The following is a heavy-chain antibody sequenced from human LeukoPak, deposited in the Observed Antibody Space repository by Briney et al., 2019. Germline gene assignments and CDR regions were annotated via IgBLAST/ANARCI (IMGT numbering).Heavy chain of an antibody. CDR3: ARDLLNEGNHLDY. J-gene: IGHJ4*02. CDR1: DGSIINNNHY. Sequence: SETLSLTCTVSDGSIINNNHYWGWTRQPPGKGLEWIGSISYSGGTAYNPSLRSRVTISVDTSKNQFSLKLSSVTAADTAVYYCARDLLNEGNHLDYWGQGTLVTVSS. V-gene: IGHV4-39*02. D-gene: IGHD4-23*01. CDR2: ISYSGGT.